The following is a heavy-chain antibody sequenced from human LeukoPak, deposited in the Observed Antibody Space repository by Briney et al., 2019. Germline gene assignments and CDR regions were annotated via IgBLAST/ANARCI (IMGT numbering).Heavy chain of an antibody. D-gene: IGHD3-9*01. Sequence: GESLKISCKGSGYSFTSYWIGWVRQMPGKGLEWMGIIYPGDSDTRYSTSFQGQVTISADKSISTAYLQWSSLKASDTAMYYCARLTLDILTGYYYFDYWGQGTLVTVSS. CDR2: IYPGDSDT. J-gene: IGHJ4*02. V-gene: IGHV5-51*01. CDR3: ARLTLDILTGYYYFDY. CDR1: GYSFTSYW.